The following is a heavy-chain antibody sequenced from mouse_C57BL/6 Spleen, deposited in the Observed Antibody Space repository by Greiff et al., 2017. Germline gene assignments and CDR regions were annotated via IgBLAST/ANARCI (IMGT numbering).Heavy chain of an antibody. V-gene: IGHV1-42*01. CDR1: GYSFTGYY. CDR3: ARYRSAMDY. J-gene: IGHJ4*01. CDR2: INPSTGGT. Sequence: VQLQQSGPELVKPGASVKISCKASGYSFTGYYMNWVKQSPEKSLEWIGEINPSTGGTTYNQKFNAKATLTVDKSSSTAYMQLKGLTSEDSAVYYCARYRSAMDYWGQGTSVTVSS.